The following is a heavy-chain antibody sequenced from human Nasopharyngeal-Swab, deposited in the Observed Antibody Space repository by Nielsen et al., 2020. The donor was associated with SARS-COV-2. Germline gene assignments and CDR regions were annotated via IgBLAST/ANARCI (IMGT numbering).Heavy chain of an antibody. CDR1: GYTLTGYY. Sequence: ASVKVSCKASGYTLTGYYMHWVRQAPGQGLVWMGWINPHSRGTKYAQKFQGRVTMTSDTSINTAYMELRRLRSDDTAVYYCARDDYGDYGYFGHWGQGTLVTVSS. CDR3: ARDDYGDYGYFGH. J-gene: IGHJ4*02. CDR2: INPHSRGT. D-gene: IGHD4-17*01. V-gene: IGHV1-2*02.